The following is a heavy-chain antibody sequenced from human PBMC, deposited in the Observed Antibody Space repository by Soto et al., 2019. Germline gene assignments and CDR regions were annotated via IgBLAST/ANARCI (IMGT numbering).Heavy chain of an antibody. CDR3: ARHNLSYVWGSYRYARGAFDI. D-gene: IGHD3-16*02. CDR2: INHSGST. CDR1: GGSFSGYY. V-gene: IGHV4-34*01. Sequence: QVQLQQWGAGLLKPSETLSLTCAVYGGSFSGYYWSWIRQPPGKGLEWIGEINHSGSTNYNPSLKRRGTISVDPSKHQFALKLSSVTAADTAVYYCARHNLSYVWGSYRYARGAFDIWGQGTMVTVSS. J-gene: IGHJ3*02.